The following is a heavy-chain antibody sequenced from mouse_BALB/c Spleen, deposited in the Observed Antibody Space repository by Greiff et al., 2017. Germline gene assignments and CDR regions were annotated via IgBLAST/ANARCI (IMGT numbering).Heavy chain of an antibody. D-gene: IGHD2-3*01. CDR3: TRDDGYYEAWFAY. Sequence: EVKLVESGGGLVQPGGSMKLSCVASGFTFSNYWMNWVRQSPEKGLEWVAEIRLKSNNYATHYAESVKGRFTISRDDSKSSVYLQMNNLRAEDTGIYYCTRDDGYYEAWFAYWGQGTLVTVSA. CDR2: IRLKSNNYAT. V-gene: IGHV6-6*02. CDR1: GFTFSNYW. J-gene: IGHJ3*01.